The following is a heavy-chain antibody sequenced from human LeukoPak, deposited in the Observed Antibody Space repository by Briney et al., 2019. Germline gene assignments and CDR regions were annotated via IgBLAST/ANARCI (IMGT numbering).Heavy chain of an antibody. CDR2: VSAYADDT. J-gene: IGHJ4*02. CDR3: ARDCIGCHGFDY. V-gene: IGHV1-18*01. Sequence: ASVKVSCKASGYTFTNYGISWVRQAPGQGLEWMGWVSAYADDTNYVQKFQGRITMTTDTSTSTAYVELRSLRPDDTAVYYCARDCIGCHGFDYWGQGPLVTVSS. D-gene: IGHD2-15*01. CDR1: GYTFTNYG.